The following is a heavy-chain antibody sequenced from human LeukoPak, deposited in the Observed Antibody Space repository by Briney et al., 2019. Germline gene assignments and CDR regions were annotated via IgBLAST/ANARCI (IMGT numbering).Heavy chain of an antibody. CDR2: INHSGST. CDR3: ASSAGRP. J-gene: IGHJ5*02. D-gene: IGHD1-26*01. CDR1: GGSFSGYY. Sequence: PSETLSLTCAVYGGSFSGYYWSWIRQPPGKGLEWIGEINHSGSTNYNLSLKSRVTISVDTSKNQFSLKLSSVTAADTAVYYCASSAGRPWGQGTLATVSS. V-gene: IGHV4-34*01.